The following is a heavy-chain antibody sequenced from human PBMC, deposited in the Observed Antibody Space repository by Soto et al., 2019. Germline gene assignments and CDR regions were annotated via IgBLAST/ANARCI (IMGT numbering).Heavy chain of an antibody. J-gene: IGHJ6*02. CDR3: ASTNITAAGFKYCGRDV. CDR1: GGSISRYY. V-gene: IGHV4-59*01. CDR2: IYYSGST. Sequence: PSETLSLTCTVSGGSISRYYWSWIRQPPGKGLEWIGYIYYSGSTNYNPSVKSRVTISVDTSKNQFSPKLSSVTAADRAVYFCASTNITAAGFKYCGRDVWGRGTPVTVS. D-gene: IGHD6-13*01.